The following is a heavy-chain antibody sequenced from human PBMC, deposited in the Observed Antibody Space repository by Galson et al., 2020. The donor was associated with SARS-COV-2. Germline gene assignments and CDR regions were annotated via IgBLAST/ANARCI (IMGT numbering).Heavy chain of an antibody. CDR2: INPNSGVT. J-gene: IGHJ4*02. CDR3: ARDRETSGWEFDY. CDR1: GYTFTDSY. D-gene: IGHD6-19*01. Sequence: ASVKVSCTASGYTFTDSYMHWVRQVPGQGLEWVGWINPNSGVTTYAQKFQGRVTMTRDTSVSTAYMELSSLRSDDTAVYYCARDRETSGWEFDYWGQGTLVTVSS. V-gene: IGHV1-2*02.